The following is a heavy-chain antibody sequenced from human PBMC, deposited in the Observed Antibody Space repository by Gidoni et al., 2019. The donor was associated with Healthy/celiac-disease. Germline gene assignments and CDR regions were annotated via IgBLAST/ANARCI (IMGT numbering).Heavy chain of an antibody. V-gene: IGHV3-48*02. Sequence: EVQLVESGGGLVQPGGSLRLSCAASGFTFSSYSMNWVRQAPGKGLGGVSYISSSSSTIYYADSVKGRFTISRDNAKNSLYLQMNSLRDEDTAVYYCARARDYDYVWGSYRPSYFDYWGQGTLVTVSS. J-gene: IGHJ4*02. CDR3: ARARDYDYVWGSYRPSYFDY. CDR1: GFTFSSYS. D-gene: IGHD3-16*02. CDR2: ISSSSSTI.